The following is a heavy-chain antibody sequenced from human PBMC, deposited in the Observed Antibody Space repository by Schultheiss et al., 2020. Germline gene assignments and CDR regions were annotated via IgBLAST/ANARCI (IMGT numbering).Heavy chain of an antibody. CDR1: GDSVNSGSYF. Sequence: LRLSCTVSGDSVNSGSYFWSWIRQPPGKGLEWIGRIYTSGSTNYNPSLKSRVTMSVDTSKNQFSLKLSSVTAADTAVYYCARALFGNGMDVWGQGTTVTVSS. CDR3: ARALFGNGMDV. CDR2: IYTSGST. V-gene: IGHV4-61*02. D-gene: IGHD3-3*01. J-gene: IGHJ6*02.